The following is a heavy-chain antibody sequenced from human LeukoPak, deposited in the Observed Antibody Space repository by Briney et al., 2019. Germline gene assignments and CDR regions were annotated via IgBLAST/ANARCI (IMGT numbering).Heavy chain of an antibody. D-gene: IGHD6-19*01. J-gene: IGHJ4*02. CDR3: AREYSSGWYDPFGFDY. Sequence: SETLSLTCTVSGGSISSYYWSWIRQPAGKGLEWIGRIYTSGSTNYNPSLKSRVTMSVDTSKNQFSLKLSSVTAADTAVYYCAREYSSGWYDPFGFDYWGQGTLVTVSS. CDR1: GGSISSYY. CDR2: IYTSGST. V-gene: IGHV4-4*07.